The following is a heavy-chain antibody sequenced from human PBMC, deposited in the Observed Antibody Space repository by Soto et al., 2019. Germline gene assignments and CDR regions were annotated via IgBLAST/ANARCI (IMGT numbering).Heavy chain of an antibody. D-gene: IGHD2-8*01. CDR3: QRARPDIVQRGGATPGYYGMDV. Sequence: GGSLRLSCTASGLTFSRYFMAWIRQAPGKGLEWVSYISGSGSPVYYADSVTGRFTISRDNSKNSLFLQLNTLRVEYASVYYCQRARPDIVQRGGATPGYYGMDVWGQGTTVAVSS. V-gene: IGHV3-11*01. CDR1: GLTFSRYF. CDR2: ISGSGSPV. J-gene: IGHJ6*02.